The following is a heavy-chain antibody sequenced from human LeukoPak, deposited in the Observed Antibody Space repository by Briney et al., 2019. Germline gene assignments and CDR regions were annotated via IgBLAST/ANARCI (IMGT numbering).Heavy chain of an antibody. CDR3: ARARYNWFNP. CDR1: GGSISSYY. V-gene: IGHV4-59*01. J-gene: IGHJ5*02. CDR2: IYYSGST. Sequence: SETLSLTYTVSGGSISSYYWSWLRQPRGKGLEWIGYIYYSGSTNYNPSLKSRVTISVDTSKNQFSLDLSSVTAADTAVYYCARARYNWFNPWGQGTLVTVSS.